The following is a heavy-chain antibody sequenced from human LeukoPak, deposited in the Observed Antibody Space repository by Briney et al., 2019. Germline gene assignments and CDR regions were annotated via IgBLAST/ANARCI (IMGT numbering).Heavy chain of an antibody. V-gene: IGHV4-59*08. Sequence: PSETLSLTCTVSGVSISSQYWSWFRQPPAKGLEWIGYVYYTGDTNYNPSLKSRITMSLDTSKSQYSLKLSSVTAADTAVYYCATHGTGNKDFWGQGALVTVSS. CDR1: GVSISSQY. CDR2: VYYTGDT. D-gene: IGHD1/OR15-1a*01. J-gene: IGHJ4*02. CDR3: ATHGTGNKDF.